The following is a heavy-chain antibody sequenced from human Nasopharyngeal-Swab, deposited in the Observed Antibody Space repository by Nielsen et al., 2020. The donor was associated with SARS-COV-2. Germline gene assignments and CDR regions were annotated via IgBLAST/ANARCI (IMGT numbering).Heavy chain of an antibody. CDR3: AKRESTAIAYYFDY. CDR1: GFTFDDYA. D-gene: IGHD2-21*01. J-gene: IGHJ4*02. Sequence: SLKISCAASGFTFDDYAMHWVRQAPGKGLEWVSGISWNSGSIGYADSVKGRFTISRDNAKKALYLQMNSLGAEDTAVYYCAKRESTAIAYYFDYWGQGTLVTVSS. V-gene: IGHV3-9*01. CDR2: ISWNSGSI.